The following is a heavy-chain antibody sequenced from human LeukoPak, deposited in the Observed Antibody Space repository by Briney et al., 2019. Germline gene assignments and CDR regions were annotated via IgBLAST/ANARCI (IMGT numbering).Heavy chain of an antibody. CDR1: GGSVSSGDYY. CDR2: IYYSGST. V-gene: IGHV4-30-4*01. Sequence: SQTLSLTCTVSGGSVSSGDYYWSWIRQTPGKGLELIGYIYYSGSTYYNPSLKSRVTISVDTSKNQFSLKLGSVTTADTAVYYCARVVDSSTYYYDFWGQGTLVTVSS. J-gene: IGHJ4*02. D-gene: IGHD3-22*01. CDR3: ARVVDSSTYYYDF.